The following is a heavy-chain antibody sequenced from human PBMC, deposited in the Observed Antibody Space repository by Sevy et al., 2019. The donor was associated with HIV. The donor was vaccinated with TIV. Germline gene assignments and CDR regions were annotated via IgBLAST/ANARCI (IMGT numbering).Heavy chain of an antibody. J-gene: IGHJ6*02. CDR2: ISSSSSTI. Sequence: GSLRLSCAASGFTFSSYSMNWVRQAPGKGLEWVSYISSSSSTIYYADSVKGRFTISRDNAKNSLYLQMNSLRDEETAAYDCARRRDLMVRGVINPLYYYYGMDVWGQGTTVTVSS. D-gene: IGHD3-10*01. CDR3: ARRRDLMVRGVINPLYYYYGMDV. CDR1: GFTFSSYS. V-gene: IGHV3-48*02.